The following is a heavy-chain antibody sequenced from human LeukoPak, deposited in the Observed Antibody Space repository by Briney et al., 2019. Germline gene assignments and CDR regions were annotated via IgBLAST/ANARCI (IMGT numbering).Heavy chain of an antibody. CDR3: ARFTTGYYILDY. J-gene: IGHJ4*02. Sequence: PSQTLSLTCAVSGGSISSGGYSWSWIRQPPGKGLEWIGYIYHSGSTYYNPSLKSRVTISVDRSKNQFSLKLSSVTAEDTAVYYCARFTTGYYILDYWGQGTLVTVSS. CDR2: IYHSGST. V-gene: IGHV4-30-2*01. D-gene: IGHD3-9*01. CDR1: GGSISSGGYS.